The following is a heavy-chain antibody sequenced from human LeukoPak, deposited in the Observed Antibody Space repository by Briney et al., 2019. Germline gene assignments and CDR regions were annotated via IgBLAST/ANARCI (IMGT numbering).Heavy chain of an antibody. CDR2: ISAYNGNT. CDR1: GYTFTSYG. V-gene: IGHV1-18*01. CDR3: ARGFVRSGWHHDAFDI. J-gene: IGHJ3*02. Sequence: GASVKVSCKASGYTFTSYGISWVRQAPGQGLEWMGWISAYNGNTNYAQKLQGRVTMTTDTSTSTAYMELRSLRSDDTAVYYCARGFVRSGWHHDAFDIWGQGTMVTVSS. D-gene: IGHD6-19*01.